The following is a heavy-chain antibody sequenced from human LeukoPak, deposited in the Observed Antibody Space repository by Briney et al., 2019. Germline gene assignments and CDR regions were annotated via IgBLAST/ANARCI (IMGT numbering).Heavy chain of an antibody. CDR3: ARAARGYHY. V-gene: IGHV3-23*01. J-gene: IGHJ4*02. CDR1: GFTFSSYA. Sequence: GGSLRPSCAASGFTFSSYAMSWVRQAPGKGLEWVSGIIGSGDITYYADSVKGRFTISRDNSKNTLYLQMSTLRADDTGVYYCARAARGYHYWGQGTLVTVSS. CDR2: IIGSGDIT. D-gene: IGHD5-12*01.